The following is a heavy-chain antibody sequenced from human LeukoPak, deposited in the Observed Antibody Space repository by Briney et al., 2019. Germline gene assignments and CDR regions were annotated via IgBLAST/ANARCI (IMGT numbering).Heavy chain of an antibody. V-gene: IGHV1-8*01. CDR2: MNPNSGNT. CDR1: GYTFTSYD. CDR3: AREVGWFGVYYFDY. D-gene: IGHD3-10*01. Sequence: GASVKVSCKASGYTFTSYDINWVRQATGQGLEWMGWMNPNSGNTGYAQKFQGRVTMTRNTSISTAYMELSSLRAEDTAVYYCAREVGWFGVYYFDYWGQGTLVTVSS. J-gene: IGHJ4*02.